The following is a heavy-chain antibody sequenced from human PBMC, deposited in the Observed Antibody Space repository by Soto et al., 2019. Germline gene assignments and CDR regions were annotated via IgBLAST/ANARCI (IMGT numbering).Heavy chain of an antibody. V-gene: IGHV5-51*01. J-gene: IGHJ5*02. CDR3: ARHGFYGDYSSNYFDP. CDR1: GYSFANYW. D-gene: IGHD4-17*01. Sequence: GESLKISCQGSGYSFANYWIAWVRQMPGKGLEYMGIIYPSDSNTRYSPSFQGQVTISADKSISTAYLQWSSLKASDTAIYFCARHGFYGDYSSNYFDPWGQGTLVTVSS. CDR2: IYPSDSNT.